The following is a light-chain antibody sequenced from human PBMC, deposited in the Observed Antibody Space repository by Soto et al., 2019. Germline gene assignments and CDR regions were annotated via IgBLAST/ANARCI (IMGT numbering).Light chain of an antibody. J-gene: IGKJ2*01. V-gene: IGKV3-11*01. CDR2: DAS. CDR3: QQRDDLYT. Sequence: EIVLTQSPATLSLSPGERATLSCRASQSIGLAIAWYQHKPGQAPRLLIFDASQRATGIPARFRGSGSGTDFTLTITGLQPEDFAVYFCQQRDDLYTFGQGTKLQIK. CDR1: QSIGLA.